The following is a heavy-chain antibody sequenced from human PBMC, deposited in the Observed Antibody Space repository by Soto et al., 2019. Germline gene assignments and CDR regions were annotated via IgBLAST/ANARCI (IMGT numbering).Heavy chain of an antibody. CDR1: GFTFSSYA. CDR3: ARDQNTHYYYYDSSGPDAFDI. D-gene: IGHD3-22*01. CDR2: ISYDGSNK. Sequence: PGGSLRLSCAASGFTFSSYAMHWVRQAPGKGLEWVAVISYDGSNKYYADSVKGRFTISRDNSKNTLYLQMNSLRAEDTAVYYCARDQNTHYYYYDSSGPDAFDIWGQGTMVT. J-gene: IGHJ3*02. V-gene: IGHV3-30-3*01.